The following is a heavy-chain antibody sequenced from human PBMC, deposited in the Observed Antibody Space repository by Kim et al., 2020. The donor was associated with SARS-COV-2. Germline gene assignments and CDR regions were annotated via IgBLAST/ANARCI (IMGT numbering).Heavy chain of an antibody. J-gene: IGHJ4*02. CDR3: ATDGDVDTAAFDY. CDR1: GFTFSSYS. V-gene: IGHV3-74*01. CDR2: FSSNGDNT. D-gene: IGHD5-18*01. Sequence: GGSLRLSCAASGFTFSSYSMHWVRQAPGKGLEWVSPFSSNGDNTYYADSVKGRFTISRDNAKNTLYLQMNSLRAEDTAVYYCATDGDVDTAAFDYWGQGTLVTVSS.